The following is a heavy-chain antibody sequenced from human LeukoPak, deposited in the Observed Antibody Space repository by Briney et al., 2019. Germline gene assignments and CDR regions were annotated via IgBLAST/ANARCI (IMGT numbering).Heavy chain of an antibody. J-gene: IGHJ4*02. Sequence: GGSLRLSCAASGFTFSSYSMNWVRQAPGKGLEWVSFISSSRSYIYYADSVKGRFTISRDNSKNTLYLQMNTLRADDTAVYYCAKDHGSSDWYYFDYWGQGTLVTVSS. CDR3: AKDHGSSDWYYFDY. V-gene: IGHV3-21*03. CDR2: ISSSRSYI. D-gene: IGHD6-13*01. CDR1: GFTFSSYS.